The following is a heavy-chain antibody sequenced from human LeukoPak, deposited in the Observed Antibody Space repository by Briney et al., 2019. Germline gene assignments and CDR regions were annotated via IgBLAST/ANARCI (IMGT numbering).Heavy chain of an antibody. J-gene: IGHJ4*01. CDR2: ISSGSTYI. Sequence: PGGSLRLSCSASGLSFRSFYPNWVRQAPGKGLEWVSSISSGSTYIYYADSVKGRCNISRESAHYPLSLQMNALRTDHTAIYYCVKSAVAYVEWSPYYNWGDGTLVTASS. D-gene: IGHD3-3*02. V-gene: IGHV3-21*01. CDR3: VKSAVAYVEWSPYYN. CDR1: GLSFRSFY.